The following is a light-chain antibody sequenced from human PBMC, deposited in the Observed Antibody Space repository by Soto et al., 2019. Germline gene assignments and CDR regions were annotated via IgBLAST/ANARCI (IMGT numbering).Light chain of an antibody. V-gene: IGKV3-20*01. CDR2: GAS. CDR3: QQYGSSPRT. Sequence: EIVLKQSPGTLSLSPGDRATLSCRASHSINTSFLAWFQQKPGQAPRLLIYGASTRATGIPARFSGSGSGTEFTLTISRLEPEDFAVYYCQQYGSSPRTFGQGTKVDIK. CDR1: HSINTSF. J-gene: IGKJ1*01.